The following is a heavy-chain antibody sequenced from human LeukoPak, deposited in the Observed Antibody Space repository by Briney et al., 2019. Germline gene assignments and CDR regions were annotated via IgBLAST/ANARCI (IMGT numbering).Heavy chain of an antibody. D-gene: IGHD3-22*01. CDR2: INPDSGGT. V-gene: IGHV1-2*02. Sequence: GASVKVSCKASGYSFTDYYMHWVRQAPGQGLEWMGWINPDSGGTNYAQKFQGRVTMTRDTSISTAYMELSRLRSDDTAVYYCARHYDTSGWWGAFDIWGQGTMVTVSS. J-gene: IGHJ3*02. CDR3: ARHYDTSGWWGAFDI. CDR1: GYSFTDYY.